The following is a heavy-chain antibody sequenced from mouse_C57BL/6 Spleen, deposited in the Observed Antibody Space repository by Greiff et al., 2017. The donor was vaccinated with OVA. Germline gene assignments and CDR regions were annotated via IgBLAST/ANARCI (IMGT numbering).Heavy chain of an antibody. D-gene: IGHD1-1*01. CDR3: ARPDYYGSSDYAMDY. V-gene: IGHV1-31*01. J-gene: IGHJ4*01. Sequence: EVQLQQSGPELVKPGASVKISCKASGYSFTGYYMHWVKQSHGNILDWIGYIYPYNGVSSYNQKFKGKATLTVDKSSSTAYLELRSLTSEDSAVYYCARPDYYGSSDYAMDYWGQGTSVTVSS. CDR2: IYPYNGVS. CDR1: GYSFTGYY.